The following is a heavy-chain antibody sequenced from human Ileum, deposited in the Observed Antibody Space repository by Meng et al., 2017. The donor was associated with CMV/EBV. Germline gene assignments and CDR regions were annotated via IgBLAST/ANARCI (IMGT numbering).Heavy chain of an antibody. CDR2: IYSSVGA. Sequence: QVQRQGSGPGLVKPSVTLSLTCTVSGGSISSYSWSWIRQPAGKGLEWIGRIYSSVGANYSPSLKSRATMSVDMSKNEVSLKLSAVTAADTAVYYCARGDPDGYCAGGSCYRYWYFDVWGRGTLVTVSS. CDR3: ARGDPDGYCAGGSCYRYWYFDV. CDR1: GGSISSYS. J-gene: IGHJ2*01. D-gene: IGHD2-15*01. V-gene: IGHV4-4*07.